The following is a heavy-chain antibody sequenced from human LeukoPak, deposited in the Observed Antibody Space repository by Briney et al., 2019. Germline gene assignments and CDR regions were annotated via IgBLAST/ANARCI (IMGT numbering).Heavy chain of an antibody. D-gene: IGHD7-27*01. CDR2: FYSGGST. V-gene: IGHV3-66*01. CDR3: ARDLTGAAYFDY. J-gene: IGHJ4*02. CDR1: GFTASSNY. Sequence: GGALRLSCVVSGFTASSNYMTWVRQAPGKGLEWVSIFYSGGSTYYADSVKGRFAISTDNSKNTLYLQMNSLRDEDTAVFYCARDLTGAAYFDYWGQGTLVTVSS.